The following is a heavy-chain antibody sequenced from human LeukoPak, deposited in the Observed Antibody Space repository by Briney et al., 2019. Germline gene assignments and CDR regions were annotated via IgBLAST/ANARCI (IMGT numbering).Heavy chain of an antibody. CDR1: GFTFSSYW. CDR2: IKKDGSDQ. D-gene: IGHD3-22*01. Sequence: GGSLRLSCAASGFTFSSYWMTWVRQAPGKGLEWVANIKKDGSDQYYGDSVKGRFTISRDNTKNSLFLQMNSLRAEDTAMYYCTTYYDSGPSKDWGQGTLVTVSS. V-gene: IGHV3-7*05. CDR3: TTYYDSGPSKD. J-gene: IGHJ4*02.